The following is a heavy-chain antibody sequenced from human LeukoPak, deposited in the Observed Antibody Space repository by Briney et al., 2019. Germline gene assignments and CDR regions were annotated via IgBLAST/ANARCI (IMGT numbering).Heavy chain of an antibody. CDR1: GFTFSSYG. J-gene: IGHJ4*02. CDR2: ISCDGSNK. CDR3: AKDGNIVVVVAVPWYFDY. D-gene: IGHD2-15*01. V-gene: IGHV3-30*18. Sequence: GRSLRLSCAASGFTFSSYGMHWVRQAPGKGLEWVAGISCDGSNKYYADSVKGRFTISRDNSKNTLYLQMNSLRAEDTAVYYCAKDGNIVVVVAVPWYFDYWGQGTLVTVSS.